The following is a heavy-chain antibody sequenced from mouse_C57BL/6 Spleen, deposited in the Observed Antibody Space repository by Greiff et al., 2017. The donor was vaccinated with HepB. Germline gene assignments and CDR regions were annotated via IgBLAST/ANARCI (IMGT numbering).Heavy chain of an antibody. Sequence: VKLQQPGAELVKPGASVKMSCKASGYTFTSYWITWVKQRPGQGLEWIGDIYPGSGSTNYNEKFKSKATLTVDTSSSTAYMQLSSLTSEDSAVYYCARLGPNWDGYAMDYWGQGTSVTVSS. CDR2: IYPGSGST. D-gene: IGHD4-1*01. CDR1: GYTFTSYW. CDR3: ARLGPNWDGYAMDY. V-gene: IGHV1-55*01. J-gene: IGHJ4*01.